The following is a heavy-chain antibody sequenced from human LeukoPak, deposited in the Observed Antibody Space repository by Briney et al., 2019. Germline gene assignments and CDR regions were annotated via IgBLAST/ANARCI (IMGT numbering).Heavy chain of an antibody. J-gene: IGHJ3*02. CDR2: INPNSGGT. D-gene: IGHD3-10*01. V-gene: IGHV1-2*02. CDR3: ARSKDVNMVRGVIIGTYDAFDI. CDR1: GYTFTGYY. Sequence: GASVKVSCKASGYTFTGYYMHWVRQAPGQGLEWMGWINPNSGGTNYAQKFQGRVTMTRDTSISTAYMELSRLRSDDTAVYYCARSKDVNMVRGVIIGTYDAFDIWGQGTMVTVSS.